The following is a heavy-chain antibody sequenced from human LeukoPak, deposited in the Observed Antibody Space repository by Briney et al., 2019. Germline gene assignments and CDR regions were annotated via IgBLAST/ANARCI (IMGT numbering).Heavy chain of an antibody. V-gene: IGHV3-30*02. Sequence: PGGSLRLSCAASGFTFSSYSMNWVRQAPGKGLEWVAFIRYDGSNKYYADSVRGRFTISRDNSKNTLYLQMNSLRAEDTAVYYCAKDPDFTTVTRVTPGDYWGQGTLVTVSS. J-gene: IGHJ4*02. CDR3: AKDPDFTTVTRVTPGDY. D-gene: IGHD4-11*01. CDR2: IRYDGSNK. CDR1: GFTFSSYS.